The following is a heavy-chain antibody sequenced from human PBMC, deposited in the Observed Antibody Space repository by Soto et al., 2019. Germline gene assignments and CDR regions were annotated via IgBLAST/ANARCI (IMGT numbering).Heavy chain of an antibody. CDR1: GYTFTNYW. CDR2: IYPGDSDT. Sequence: GESLKISCKGSGYTFTNYWIGWVRQMPGKGLEWMGIIYPGDSDTKYNPSFQGQVTISADKSITTTYLQWSSLKASDTAMYYCARSDTAMVAGSYYYGMDVWGQGTTVTVSS. CDR3: ARSDTAMVAGSYYYGMDV. J-gene: IGHJ6*02. D-gene: IGHD5-18*01. V-gene: IGHV5-51*01.